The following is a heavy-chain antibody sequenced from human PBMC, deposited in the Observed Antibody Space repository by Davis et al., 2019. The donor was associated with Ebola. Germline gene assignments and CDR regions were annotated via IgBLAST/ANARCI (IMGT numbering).Heavy chain of an antibody. J-gene: IGHJ6*04. Sequence: PSETLSLTCAVYGGSFSGSYWRWIRQPPGKGLEWIGEINHSGSTNYNPSLKSRVTISVDTSKNQFSLKLSSVTAADTAVHYCARGGKRDNHNHKRSDVWGKGTTVTVSS. CDR3: ARGGKRDNHNHKRSDV. CDR1: GGSFSGSY. CDR2: INHSGST. D-gene: IGHD1-14*01. V-gene: IGHV4-34*01.